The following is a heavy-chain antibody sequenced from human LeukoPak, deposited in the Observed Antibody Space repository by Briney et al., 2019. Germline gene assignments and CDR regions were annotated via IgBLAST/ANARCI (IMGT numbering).Heavy chain of an antibody. CDR1: GFTFDEYA. Sequence: GGSLRLSCAASGFTFDEYAMHWVRQAPGKGLEWVSGISWNSGSIGYADSVKGRFTISRDNAKNSLYLQMNSLRAEDMALYYCAKGYCSSTSCLFDYWGQGTLVTVSS. V-gene: IGHV3-9*03. CDR3: AKGYCSSTSCLFDY. D-gene: IGHD2-2*01. J-gene: IGHJ4*02. CDR2: ISWNSGSI.